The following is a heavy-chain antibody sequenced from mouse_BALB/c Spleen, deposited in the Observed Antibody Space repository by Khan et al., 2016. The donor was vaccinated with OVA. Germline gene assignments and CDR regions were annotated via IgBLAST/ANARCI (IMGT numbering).Heavy chain of an antibody. D-gene: IGHD1-1*01. CDR3: ARHNYGPFAY. CDR1: GFTFSTFA. J-gene: IGHJ3*01. CDR2: INSDGDYT. Sequence: EVALVESGGGLVKPGGSLKLSCIASGFTFSTFAMSWVRQTPEKRLEWVATINSDGDYTYYPDSVKGRFTISRDSAKNTLSLQMSSLRSEDTAMYYCARHNYGPFAYWGQGTLVTVSA. V-gene: IGHV5-9-3*01.